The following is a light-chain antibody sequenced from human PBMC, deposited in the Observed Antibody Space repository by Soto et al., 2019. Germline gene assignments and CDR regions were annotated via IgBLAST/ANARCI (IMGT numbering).Light chain of an antibody. J-gene: IGKJ4*01. CDR3: QQYGSSPPLT. CDR2: GAS. V-gene: IGKV3-20*01. Sequence: EFVLTQSPGKLSLSPGERATLSCRASQSISRSFLAWYQQKPGQAPRLLIYGASSRGTGIPDRFSGSGSGTDFTLTISRLEPEDFAVYYCQQYGSSPPLTFGGWTKVEIK. CDR1: QSISRSF.